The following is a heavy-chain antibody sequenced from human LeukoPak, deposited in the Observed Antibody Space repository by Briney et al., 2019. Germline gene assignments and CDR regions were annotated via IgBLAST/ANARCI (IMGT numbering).Heavy chain of an antibody. CDR2: ISYDGSNK. V-gene: IGHV3-30-3*01. D-gene: IGHD6-6*01. J-gene: IGHJ4*02. CDR3: ARDSVLFDY. Sequence: PGGSLRLSCAASGSTFSSYAMHWVRQAPGKGLEWVAVISYDGSNKYYADSVKGRFTISRDNSKNTLYLQMNSLRAEDTAVYYCARDSVLFDYWGQGTLVTVSS. CDR1: GSTFSSYA.